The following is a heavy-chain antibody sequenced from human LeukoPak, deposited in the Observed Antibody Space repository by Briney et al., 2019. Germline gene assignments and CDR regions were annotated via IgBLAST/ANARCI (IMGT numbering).Heavy chain of an antibody. Sequence: SETLSLTCTVSGGSISSYYWSWIRQPAGKGLEWIGHIYTSGSTNYYPSLKSRVTMSADTSKNQFSLKLSSVTAADTAVYYCARGDYYGSGSYWQRFYWFDPWGQGTLVTVSS. J-gene: IGHJ5*02. CDR2: IYTSGST. V-gene: IGHV4-4*07. CDR3: ARGDYYGSGSYWQRFYWFDP. CDR1: GGSISSYY. D-gene: IGHD3-10*01.